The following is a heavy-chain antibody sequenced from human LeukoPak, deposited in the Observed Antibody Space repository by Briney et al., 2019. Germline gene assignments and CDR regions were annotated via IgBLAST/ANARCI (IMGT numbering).Heavy chain of an antibody. Sequence: ASVKVSCKVSGYTFTNYYLHWVRQAPGQGLEWMGIINPSGGGTTYAQKFQGRVTMTRDTSTSTVYMELSSLRSEDTGVYYCARDRGRFDPWGQGTLVTVSS. D-gene: IGHD6-13*01. CDR1: GYTFTNYY. J-gene: IGHJ5*02. V-gene: IGHV1-46*01. CDR2: INPSGGGT. CDR3: ARDRGRFDP.